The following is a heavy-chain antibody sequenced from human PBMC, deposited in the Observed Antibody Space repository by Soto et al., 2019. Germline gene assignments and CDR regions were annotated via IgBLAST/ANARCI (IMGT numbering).Heavy chain of an antibody. D-gene: IGHD6-13*01. CDR2: TYYRSQWFN. CDR3: ARLIGTSWFVG. V-gene: IGHV6-1*01. J-gene: IGHJ4*02. CDR1: GDSVSSNIVT. Sequence: SETPSLTCAISGDSVSSNIVTWDWIRQSPSRGLEWLGRTYYRSQWFNDYAVSVKSRMTINADTSKNQFSLQLNYVTPEDTAVYYCARLIGTSWFVGWGQGTPVTVSS.